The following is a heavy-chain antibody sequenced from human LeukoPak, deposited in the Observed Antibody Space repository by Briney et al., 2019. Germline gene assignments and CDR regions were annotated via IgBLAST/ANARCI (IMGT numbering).Heavy chain of an antibody. CDR1: GYTFTGYY. D-gene: IGHD3-10*01. Sequence: ASVKVSCKASGYTFTGYYMHWVRQAPGQGLEWMGWISANNGDTKYAQRFQDRVTLTTDTSTSTVYMDLRGLRSDDTAVYYCARVRGSYYSSLFYWGQGTLVIVSS. V-gene: IGHV1-18*04. J-gene: IGHJ4*02. CDR3: ARVRGSYYSSLFY. CDR2: ISANNGDT.